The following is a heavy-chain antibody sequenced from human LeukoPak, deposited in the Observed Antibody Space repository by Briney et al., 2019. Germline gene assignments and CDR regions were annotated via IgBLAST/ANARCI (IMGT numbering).Heavy chain of an antibody. J-gene: IGHJ5*02. D-gene: IGHD5-12*01. Sequence: ASVKVSCKASGYTFTNYYIHWVRQAPGQGLECMGIINPSGGSTSYAQKFQGRVTMTRDMSTSTVYMELSSLRSEDTAVYYCARDLDYLDNWFDPWGQGTLVTVSS. V-gene: IGHV1-46*01. CDR3: ARDLDYLDNWFDP. CDR2: INPSGGST. CDR1: GYTFTNYY.